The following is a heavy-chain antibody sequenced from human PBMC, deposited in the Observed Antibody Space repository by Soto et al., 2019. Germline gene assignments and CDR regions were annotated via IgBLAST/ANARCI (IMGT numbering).Heavy chain of an antibody. CDR1: GFTFSSYA. V-gene: IGHV3-23*01. J-gene: IGHJ4*02. CDR2: ISGSGGST. D-gene: IGHD1-7*01. Sequence: EVQLLESGGGLVQPGGSLRLSCAASGFTFSSYAMSWVRQAPGKGLEWVSAISGSGGSTYYADSVKGRFTISRDNSKNTLYLQMNSLRAEDTAVYYCARSQNWNYFPFDYWGQGTLVTVSS. CDR3: ARSQNWNYFPFDY.